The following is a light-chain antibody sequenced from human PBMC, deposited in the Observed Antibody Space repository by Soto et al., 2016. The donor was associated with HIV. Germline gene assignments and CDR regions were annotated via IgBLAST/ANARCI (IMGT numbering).Light chain of an antibody. J-gene: IGLJ3*02. CDR3: NSRDSSGNQWV. Sequence: SSELTQDPAVSVALGQTVRITCQGDSLRSYYASWYQQKPGQAPILVMYGKNNRPSGIPDRFSGPSSGNTGSLTITGTQAEDEADYYCNSRDSSGNQWVFGGGTKLTVL. CDR2: GKN. CDR1: SLRSYY. V-gene: IGLV3-19*01.